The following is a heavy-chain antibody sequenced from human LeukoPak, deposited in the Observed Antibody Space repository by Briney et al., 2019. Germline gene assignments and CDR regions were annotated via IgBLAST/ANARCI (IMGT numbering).Heavy chain of an antibody. CDR3: ARRNVVVVAATLLNWFDP. V-gene: IGHV4-34*01. CDR1: GGSFSGYY. Sequence: PSETLSLTRAVYGGSFSGYYWSWIRQPPGKGLEWIGEINHSGSTNYNPSLKSRVTISVDTSKNQFSLKLSSVTAADTAVYYCARRNVVVVAATLLNWFDPWGQGTLVTVSS. D-gene: IGHD2-15*01. CDR2: INHSGST. J-gene: IGHJ5*02.